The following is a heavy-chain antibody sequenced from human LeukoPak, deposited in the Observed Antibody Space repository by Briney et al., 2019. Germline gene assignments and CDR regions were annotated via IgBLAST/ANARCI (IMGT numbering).Heavy chain of an antibody. J-gene: IGHJ6*02. V-gene: IGHV3-7*05. Sequence: GGSLRLSCVASGFSFGSYWMSWVRQAPGKGLEWVANIKQDGSEKYYVDSVKGRFTISRDNAKNSLYLQMNSLRAEDTAVYYCARDPLYSSSYYYYYYGMDVWGQGTTVTVSS. D-gene: IGHD6-6*01. CDR1: GFSFGSYW. CDR3: ARDPLYSSSYYYYYYGMDV. CDR2: IKQDGSEK.